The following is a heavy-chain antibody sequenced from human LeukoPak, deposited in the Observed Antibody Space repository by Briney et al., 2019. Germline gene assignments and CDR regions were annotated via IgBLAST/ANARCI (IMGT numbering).Heavy chain of an antibody. CDR3: ARSYGDYSSWNYMDV. CDR1: GFTFSSHG. Sequence: GGSLRLSCAASGFTFSSHGMNWVRQAPGKGLEWVSGISPNGVITYYADSVKGRFTISRDNSKGTVYLQMNSLRAEDTAVYYCARSYGDYSSWNYMDVWGKGTTVTVSS. D-gene: IGHD4-17*01. V-gene: IGHV3-23*01. J-gene: IGHJ6*03. CDR2: ISPNGVIT.